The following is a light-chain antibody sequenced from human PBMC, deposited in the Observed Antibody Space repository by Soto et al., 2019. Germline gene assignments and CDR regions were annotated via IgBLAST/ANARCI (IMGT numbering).Light chain of an antibody. CDR2: NAS. J-gene: IGKJ1*01. CDR1: QSTSSW. CDR3: QKYDTYSRT. V-gene: IGKV1-5*03. Sequence: DIQMTQSPSTLSASVGDRVTITCRASQSTSSWLAWYQQKPGKAPKLLISNASNLESGVPSRFSGSGSGTEFTLTISSLQPDDFATYYCQKYDTYSRTFGQGTKVEIK.